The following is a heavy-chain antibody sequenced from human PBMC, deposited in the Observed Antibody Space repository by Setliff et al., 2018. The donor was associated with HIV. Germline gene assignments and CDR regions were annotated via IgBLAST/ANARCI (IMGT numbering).Heavy chain of an antibody. CDR3: ARQHGSSWRFDP. CDR2: NFNSGST. CDR1: GGSISSYF. J-gene: IGHJ5*02. V-gene: IGHV4-59*08. Sequence: PSETLSLTCTVSGGSISSYFWSWVRQSPGKGLEWIGYNFNSGSTNYNPSLKSRVTISVDMSKNQFSLRLDSVTAADTAVYYCARQHGSSWRFDPWGQGTLVTSPQ. D-gene: IGHD6-13*01.